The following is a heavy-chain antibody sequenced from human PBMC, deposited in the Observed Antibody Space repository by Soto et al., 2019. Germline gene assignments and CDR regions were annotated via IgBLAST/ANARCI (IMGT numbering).Heavy chain of an antibody. D-gene: IGHD1-26*01. Sequence: QVHLQESGPGLVRPSQTLSLTCTVSGGSISSGTHYWSWIRQTPGKGLEFIGHVYFSGSAYYKASHGGRFNISIDTSKNHFSLTLDSVTAADTAIYFCARVPIVGVTGHGGFEVWGPGTVVIVSS. CDR2: VYFSGSA. CDR3: ARVPIVGVTGHGGFEV. V-gene: IGHV4-30-4*08. J-gene: IGHJ3*01. CDR1: GGSISSGTHY.